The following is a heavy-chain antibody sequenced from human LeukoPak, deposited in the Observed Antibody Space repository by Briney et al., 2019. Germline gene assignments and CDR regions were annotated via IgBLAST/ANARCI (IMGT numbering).Heavy chain of an antibody. CDR3: AARSTSFPIEVDY. Sequence: GRSLRLSCAASGFTFSSYAMHWVRQAPGKGLEWVAVISYDGSNKYYADSVKGRFTISRDNSKNTLYLQMNSLRAEDTAVYYCAARSTSFPIEVDYWGQGTLVTVSS. V-gene: IGHV3-30-3*01. J-gene: IGHJ4*02. CDR1: GFTFSSYA. CDR2: ISYDGSNK. D-gene: IGHD2-2*01.